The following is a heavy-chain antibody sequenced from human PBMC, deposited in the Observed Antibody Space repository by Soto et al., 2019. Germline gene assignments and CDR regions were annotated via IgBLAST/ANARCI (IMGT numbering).Heavy chain of an antibody. CDR1: GFTFSSYS. Sequence: GGSLRLSCAASGFTFSSYSMNWVRQAPGKGLEWVSSISSSSSYIYYADSVKGRFTISRDNAKNSLYLQMNSLRAEETAVYYCARDIAAAAPGRSSVGYDYYYYGMDVWGQGTKVPVSS. V-gene: IGHV3-21*01. CDR2: ISSSSSYI. J-gene: IGHJ6*02. CDR3: ARDIAAAAPGRSSVGYDYYYYGMDV. D-gene: IGHD6-13*01.